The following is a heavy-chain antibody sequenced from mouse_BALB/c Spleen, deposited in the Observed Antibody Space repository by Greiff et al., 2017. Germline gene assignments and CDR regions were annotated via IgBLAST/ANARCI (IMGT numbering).Heavy chain of an antibody. V-gene: IGHV5-6-5*01. CDR3: ARGGYYGSSYSYAMDY. D-gene: IGHD1-1*01. J-gene: IGHJ4*01. CDR2: ISSGGST. Sequence: DVKLVESGGGLVKPGGSLKLSCAASGFTFSSYAMSWVRQTPEKRLEWVASISSGGSTYYPDSVKGRFTISRDNARNILYLQMSSLRSEDTAMYYCARGGYYGSSYSYAMDYWGQGTSVTVSS. CDR1: GFTFSSYA.